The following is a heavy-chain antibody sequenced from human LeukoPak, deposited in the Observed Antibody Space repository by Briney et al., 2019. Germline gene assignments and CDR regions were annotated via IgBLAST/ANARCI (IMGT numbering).Heavy chain of an antibody. D-gene: IGHD6-19*01. CDR3: ARSYSSGWYGWFDP. CDR2: IYTSGST. Sequence: SETLSLTCTVSGGSISRYYWSWIRQPPGKGLEWIGYIYTSGSTNYNPSLKSRVTISVDTSKNQFSLKLSSVTAADTAVYYCARSYSSGWYGWFDPWGQGTLVTVSS. V-gene: IGHV4-4*09. CDR1: GGSISRYY. J-gene: IGHJ5*02.